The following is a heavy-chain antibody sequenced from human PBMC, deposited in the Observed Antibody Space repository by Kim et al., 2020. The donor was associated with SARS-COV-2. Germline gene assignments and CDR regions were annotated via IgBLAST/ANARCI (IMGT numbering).Heavy chain of an antibody. Sequence: STTSYADAVKGRFTVSRDNAKNTLYLEMNSLRAEDTAVYYCSRHITTTMDVWGQGTTVTVSS. CDR2: STT. V-gene: IGHV3-74*01. CDR3: SRHITTTMDV. D-gene: IGHD1-1*01. J-gene: IGHJ6*02.